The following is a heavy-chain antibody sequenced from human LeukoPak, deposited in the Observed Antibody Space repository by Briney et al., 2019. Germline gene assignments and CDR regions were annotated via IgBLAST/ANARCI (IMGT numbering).Heavy chain of an antibody. J-gene: IGHJ4*02. CDR2: INPNSGGT. D-gene: IGHD1-26*01. CDR3: ASDLWGVGPSLVGYHLDH. Sequence: ASVKVSCKASGYTFTAYYMHWLRQAPGQGLEWMGWINPNSGGTNYAQNFQGRVTMTRDTSISTAYMELSRLRSDDTAVYYCASDLWGVGPSLVGYHLDHWGQGTLVTVSS. CDR1: GYTFTAYY. V-gene: IGHV1-2*02.